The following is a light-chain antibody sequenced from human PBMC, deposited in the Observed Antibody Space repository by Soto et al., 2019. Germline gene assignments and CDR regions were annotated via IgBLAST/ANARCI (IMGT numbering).Light chain of an antibody. CDR1: MRDVGAYNL. V-gene: IGLV2-14*01. J-gene: IGLJ3*02. CDR2: EVR. CDR3: SAYTAISTLV. Sequence: QSVLTQPASVSGSAGQSITISCSGTMRDVGAYNLVSWYQQHPGTAPKLIIYEVRNRPSGISSRFSGSRSGNTASLTISGLKSEDEGDDYCSAYTAISTLVFGGGTKLTVL.